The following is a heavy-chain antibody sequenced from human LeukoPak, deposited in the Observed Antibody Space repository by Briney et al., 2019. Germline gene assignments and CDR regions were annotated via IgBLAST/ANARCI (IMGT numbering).Heavy chain of an antibody. Sequence: GGSLRLSCAASGFTFSSYAMSWVRQAPGKGLERVSAISGSGGSTYYADSVKGRFTISRDNSKNTLYLQMNSLRAEDTAVYYCAEDLAPYYDSSGYPSYWGQGTLVTVSS. CDR3: AEDLAPYYDSSGYPSY. V-gene: IGHV3-23*01. CDR2: ISGSGGST. CDR1: GFTFSSYA. D-gene: IGHD3-22*01. J-gene: IGHJ4*02.